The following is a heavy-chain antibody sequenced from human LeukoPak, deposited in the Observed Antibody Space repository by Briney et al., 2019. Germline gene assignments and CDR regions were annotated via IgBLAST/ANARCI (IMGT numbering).Heavy chain of an antibody. CDR3: ARGGVYSEY. J-gene: IGHJ4*02. D-gene: IGHD3-10*01. CDR1: GVSISSYY. V-gene: IGHV4-59*01. CDR2: IYYSGST. Sequence: PSETLSLTCTVSGVSISSYYWSWIRQPPGKGLEWIGYIYYSGSTNYNPSLKSRVTISVDTSKNQFSLKLSSVTAADTAVYYCARGGVYSEYWGQGTLVTVSS.